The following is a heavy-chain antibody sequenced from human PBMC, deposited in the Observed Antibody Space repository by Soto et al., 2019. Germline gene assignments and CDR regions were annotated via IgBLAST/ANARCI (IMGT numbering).Heavy chain of an antibody. D-gene: IGHD2-2*01. CDR1: GYTFTSYG. CDR3: ARDPRPTSGIVVVPAAKGMDV. Sequence: ASVKVSCKASGYTFTSYGISWVRQAPGQGLEWMGWISAYNGNTNYAQKLQGRVTMTTDTSTSTAYMELRSLRSDDTAVYYCARDPRPTSGIVVVPAAKGMDVWGQGTTVTVPS. V-gene: IGHV1-18*01. J-gene: IGHJ6*02. CDR2: ISAYNGNT.